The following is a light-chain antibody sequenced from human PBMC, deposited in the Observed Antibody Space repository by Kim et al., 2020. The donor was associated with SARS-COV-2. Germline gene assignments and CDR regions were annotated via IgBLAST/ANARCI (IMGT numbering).Light chain of an antibody. J-gene: IGKJ5*01. CDR2: GAS. V-gene: IGKV3-15*01. CDR1: QSVSSN. Sequence: SPGERVTLPCRASQSVSSNLAWYQQKRGQAPRLLIYGASTRATGSPARFSGSGSGTEFTLTISSLQSEDFAVYYCQQYNDWPPITFGQGTRLEIK. CDR3: QQYNDWPPIT.